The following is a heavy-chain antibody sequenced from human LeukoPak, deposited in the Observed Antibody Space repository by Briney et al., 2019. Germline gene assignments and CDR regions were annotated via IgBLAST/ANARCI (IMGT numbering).Heavy chain of an antibody. Sequence: GESLKISCKAFGYSFTSHWIAWVRQMPGKGLEWMGIIYPGDSNTRYSPSFQGQVTISADKSINTAYLQWSSPKASDTAMYYCARRDYDSSDSYGDWGQGTLVTVSS. J-gene: IGHJ4*02. V-gene: IGHV5-51*01. CDR1: GYSFTSHW. CDR3: ARRDYDSSDSYGD. D-gene: IGHD3-22*01. CDR2: IYPGDSNT.